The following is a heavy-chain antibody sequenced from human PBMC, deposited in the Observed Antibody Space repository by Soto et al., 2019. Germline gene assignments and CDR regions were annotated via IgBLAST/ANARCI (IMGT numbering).Heavy chain of an antibody. J-gene: IGHJ4*02. CDR1: GFTFSSYG. Sequence: GSLRLSCAASGFTFSSYGMHWVRQAPGKGLEWVAVISYDGSNKYYADSAKGRFTISRDNSKNTLYLQMNSLRAEDTAVYYCAKDLLLGYSSSWYPDYWGQGTLVTVSS. CDR2: ISYDGSNK. CDR3: AKDLLLGYSSSWYPDY. V-gene: IGHV3-30*18. D-gene: IGHD6-13*01.